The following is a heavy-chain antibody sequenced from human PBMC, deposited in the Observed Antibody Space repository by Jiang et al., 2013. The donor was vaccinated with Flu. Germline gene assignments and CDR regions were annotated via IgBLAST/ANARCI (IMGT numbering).Heavy chain of an antibody. Sequence: GLVKPSETLSLTCTVSGGSISGYYWSWIRQPPGKGLEWIGYIYYSGTTKYNPSLDSRVTISVDTSKNQFSLKLSSVTAADTAVYYCVRGYYDSRGYSNPFDYWGQGSLVTVSS. J-gene: IGHJ4*02. CDR1: GGSISGYY. CDR3: VRGYYDSRGYSNPFDY. V-gene: IGHV4-59*01. D-gene: IGHD3-22*01. CDR2: IYYSGTT.